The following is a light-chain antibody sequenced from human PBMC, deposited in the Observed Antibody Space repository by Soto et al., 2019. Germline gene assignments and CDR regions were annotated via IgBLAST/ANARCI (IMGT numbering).Light chain of an antibody. CDR1: SSNVESYNL. J-gene: IGLJ2*01. V-gene: IGLV2-23*01. CDR2: EGS. Sequence: QSALTQPASVSGSPGQSITISCTRTSSNVESYNLVSWYQHPPGKAPKLIIYEGSERPSGVSNRFSGAQSGHSASLAISGLQAEDEADYYCSSYAGAVVFGGGTKVTVL. CDR3: SSYAGAVV.